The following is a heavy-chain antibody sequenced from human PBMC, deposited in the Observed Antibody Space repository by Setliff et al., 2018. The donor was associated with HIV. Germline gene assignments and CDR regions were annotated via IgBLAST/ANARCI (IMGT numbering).Heavy chain of an antibody. J-gene: IGHJ4*02. CDR3: ARGTVGATFLHNDY. CDR2: ISSSSSYI. D-gene: IGHD1-26*01. V-gene: IGHV3-21*01. Sequence: PGGSLRLSCEASGVTFSTYSMNWVRQTPGKGLEWVSSISSSSSYIYYADSVKGRFTISRDNAKNSLYLQMNSLRAEDTAVYYCARGTVGATFLHNDYWGQGTLVTVSS. CDR1: GVTFSTYS.